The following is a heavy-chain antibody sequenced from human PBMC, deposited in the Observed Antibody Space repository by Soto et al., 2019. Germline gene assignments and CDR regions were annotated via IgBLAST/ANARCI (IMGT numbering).Heavy chain of an antibody. CDR2: IYYSGST. CDR3: AIQFSVYGGYGLYFDF. Sequence: QLQLQESGPGLVKPSETLSLTCTVSGGSISSSGYYWGWIRQPPGKGLEWIGTIYYSGSTYYNPSHKSRVTITVVTSKNQFSRSRSSVTAAATAVYYCAIQFSVYGGYGLYFDFWGPGPLVTVSS. CDR1: GGSISSSGYY. J-gene: IGHJ4*02. D-gene: IGHD4-17*01. V-gene: IGHV4-39*01.